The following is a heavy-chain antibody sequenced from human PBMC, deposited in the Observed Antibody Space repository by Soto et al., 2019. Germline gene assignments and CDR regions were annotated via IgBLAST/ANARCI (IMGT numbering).Heavy chain of an antibody. CDR1: GFTFSSYG. D-gene: IGHD3-16*01. CDR2: ISNDGSNK. Sequence: GGSQRLSCAASGFTFSSYGMHWVRQAPGKGLEWVAVISNDGSNKYYADSVKGRFTISRDNSKNTLYLQMNSLRAEDTAVYYCAKSRQGDPLSYYFDYWGQGTLVTVSS. V-gene: IGHV3-30*18. J-gene: IGHJ4*02. CDR3: AKSRQGDPLSYYFDY.